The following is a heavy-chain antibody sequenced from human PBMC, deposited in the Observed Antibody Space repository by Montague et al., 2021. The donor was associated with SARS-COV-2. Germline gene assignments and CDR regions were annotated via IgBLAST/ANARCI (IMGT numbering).Heavy chain of an antibody. J-gene: IGHJ6*02. D-gene: IGHD3-10*01. Sequence: SLRLSCAASGFTFSSYAMHWVRQAPGKGLEWVAVISYDGSNKYYADSVKGRFTISRDNSKNTLYLQMNSLRAEDTAVYYCARDQFTPELPWFGELYQNGMDVWGQGTTVTVSS. CDR1: GFTFSSYA. V-gene: IGHV3-30-3*01. CDR3: ARDQFTPELPWFGELYQNGMDV. CDR2: ISYDGSNK.